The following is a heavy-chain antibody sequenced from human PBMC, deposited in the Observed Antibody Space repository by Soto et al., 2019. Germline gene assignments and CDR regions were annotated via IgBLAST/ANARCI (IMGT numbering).Heavy chain of an antibody. CDR3: ARGDWNDEFDGMDG. Sequence: RASVKVSCKASGYTFNAYNMHWVRQAPGQGLEWMGGINPNSGGTNYAQKFQGWVTMTRDTSISTAYMELSRLRSDDTAVYYCARGDWNDEFDGMDGWGQGTTVTVSS. V-gene: IGHV1-2*04. D-gene: IGHD1-1*01. CDR1: GYTFNAYN. CDR2: INPNSGGT. J-gene: IGHJ6*02.